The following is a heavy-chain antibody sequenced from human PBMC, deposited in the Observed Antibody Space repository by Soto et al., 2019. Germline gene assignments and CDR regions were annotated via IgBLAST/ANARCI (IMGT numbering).Heavy chain of an antibody. CDR3: ARDGWYSYGYPSDY. Sequence: ASVKVSCKASGGTFSSYAISWVRQAPGQGLEWMGGIIPIFGTANYAQKFQGRVTITADDSTSTAYMELSSLRSEDTAVYYCARDGWYSYGYPSDYWGQGTLVTVSS. D-gene: IGHD5-18*01. CDR1: GGTFSSYA. CDR2: IIPIFGTA. V-gene: IGHV1-69*13. J-gene: IGHJ4*02.